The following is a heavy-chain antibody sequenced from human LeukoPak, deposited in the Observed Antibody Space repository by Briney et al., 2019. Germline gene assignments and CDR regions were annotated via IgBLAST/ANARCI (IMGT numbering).Heavy chain of an antibody. J-gene: IGHJ4*02. Sequence: SETLSLTCAVYGGSFSGYYWSWIRQPPGKGLEWIGEINHSGSTNYNPSLKSRVTISVDTSKNQFSLKLSSVTAADTAVYYCARCGDSSGYYYRAPYYWGQGTLATVSS. CDR2: INHSGST. CDR1: GGSFSGYY. CDR3: ARCGDSSGYYYRAPYY. D-gene: IGHD3-22*01. V-gene: IGHV4-34*01.